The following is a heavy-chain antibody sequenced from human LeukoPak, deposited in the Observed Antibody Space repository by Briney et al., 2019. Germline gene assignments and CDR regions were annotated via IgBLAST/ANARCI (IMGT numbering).Heavy chain of an antibody. CDR2: INPNSGGT. CDR3: ATAAGRDWFDP. Sequence: ASVKVSCKASGYTLTGYYMHWVRPAPGQGLEWMGWINPNSGGTNYAQKFQGRVTMTRDTSISTAYMELSRLTADDTAVYYCATAAGRDWFDPWGQGTLVTVSS. D-gene: IGHD6-13*01. CDR1: GYTLTGYY. V-gene: IGHV1-2*02. J-gene: IGHJ5*02.